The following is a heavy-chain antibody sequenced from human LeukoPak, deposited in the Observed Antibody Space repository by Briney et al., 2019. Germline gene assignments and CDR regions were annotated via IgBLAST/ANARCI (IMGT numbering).Heavy chain of an antibody. Sequence: SETLSLTCTVSGGSISSSSYYWGWIRQPPGKGLGWIGSIYYSGSTYYNPSLKSRVTISVDTSKNQFSLKLSSVTAADTAVYYCARHTVTLYYYYMDVWGKGTTVTVSS. CDR1: GGSISSSSYY. D-gene: IGHD4-11*01. J-gene: IGHJ6*03. CDR3: ARHTVTLYYYYMDV. V-gene: IGHV4-39*01. CDR2: IYYSGST.